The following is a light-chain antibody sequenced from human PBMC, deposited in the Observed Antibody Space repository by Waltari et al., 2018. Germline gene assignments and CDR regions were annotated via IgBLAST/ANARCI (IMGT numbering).Light chain of an antibody. J-gene: IGKJ1*01. CDR1: QSVSRA. V-gene: IGKV3-20*01. Sequence: EIVLTQSPGTLSLSPGETATLPGRASQSVSRALVWYQQKPGQAPRLLIYDASRRAPGIPDRFSGSGSGTDFSLTISRLEPEDFAVYYCQKYERLPATFGQGTKVEIK. CDR2: DAS. CDR3: QKYERLPAT.